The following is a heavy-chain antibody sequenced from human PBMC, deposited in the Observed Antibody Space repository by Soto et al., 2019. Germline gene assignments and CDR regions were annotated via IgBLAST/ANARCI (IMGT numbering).Heavy chain of an antibody. D-gene: IGHD2-15*01. CDR2: IWYDGSNK. CDR3: AREWNPKGYCSGGSCPFDY. J-gene: IGHJ4*02. Sequence: QVQLVESGGGVVQPGRSLRLSCAASGFTFSSYGMHWVRQAPGKGLEWVAVIWYDGSNKYYADSVKGRFTISRDNSKTPLYLQMNSLRAEDTAVYYCAREWNPKGYCSGGSCPFDYWGQGTLVSVSS. V-gene: IGHV3-33*01. CDR1: GFTFSSYG.